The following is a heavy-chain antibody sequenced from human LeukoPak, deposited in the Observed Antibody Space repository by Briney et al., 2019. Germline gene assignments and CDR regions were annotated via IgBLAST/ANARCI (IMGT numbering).Heavy chain of an antibody. CDR3: ARGSPDIVVVPAAIGVDY. D-gene: IGHD2-2*02. V-gene: IGHV1-2*02. Sequence: ASVKVSCKASGYTFTGYYMHWVRQAPGQGLEWVGWINPNSGGTNYAQKFQGRVTMTRDTSISTAYMELSRLRSDDTAVYYCARGSPDIVVVPAAIGVDYWAQGTLVTVSS. CDR1: GYTFTGYY. J-gene: IGHJ4*02. CDR2: INPNSGGT.